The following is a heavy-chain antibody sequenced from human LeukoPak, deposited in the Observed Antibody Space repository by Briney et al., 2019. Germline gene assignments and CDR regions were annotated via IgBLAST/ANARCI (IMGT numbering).Heavy chain of an antibody. CDR1: EFTFSSYA. CDR3: AKEFDSDYYYFFGMDV. CDR2: ISGSGGST. D-gene: IGHD3-22*01. J-gene: IGHJ6*02. Sequence: GGSLRLSCAASEFTFSSYAMNWVRQAPGKGLEWVSAISGSGGSTYYADSVKGRFTISRDNSKNTLYLQMNSLRAEDTAVYYCAKEFDSDYYYFFGMDVWGQGTTVTVSS. V-gene: IGHV3-23*01.